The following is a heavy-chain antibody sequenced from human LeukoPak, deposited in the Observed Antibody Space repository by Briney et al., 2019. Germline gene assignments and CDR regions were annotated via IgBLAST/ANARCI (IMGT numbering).Heavy chain of an antibody. J-gene: IGHJ4*02. D-gene: IGHD2-21*02. CDR1: GITFGDYA. CDR3: TRVIVVVTAYDY. Sequence: GGSLRLSCTASGITFGDYAMSWFRQAPGKGLEWVGFIRSKAYGGTTEYAASVKGRFTISRDDSKSIAYLQMNSLKTEDTAVYYCTRVIVVVTAYDYWGQGTLVTVSS. V-gene: IGHV3-49*03. CDR2: IRSKAYGGTT.